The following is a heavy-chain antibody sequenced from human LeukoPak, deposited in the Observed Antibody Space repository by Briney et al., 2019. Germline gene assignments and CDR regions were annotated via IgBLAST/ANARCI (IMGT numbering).Heavy chain of an antibody. Sequence: PGGSLRLSCAASGFTFSSYGMHWVRQAPGKGLEWVAVISYDGSNKYCADSVKGRFTISRDNSKNTLYLQMNSLRAEDTAVYYCAKDPGIAVAGSSGWFDPWGQGTLVTVSS. J-gene: IGHJ5*02. CDR1: GFTFSSYG. V-gene: IGHV3-30*18. D-gene: IGHD6-19*01. CDR2: ISYDGSNK. CDR3: AKDPGIAVAGSSGWFDP.